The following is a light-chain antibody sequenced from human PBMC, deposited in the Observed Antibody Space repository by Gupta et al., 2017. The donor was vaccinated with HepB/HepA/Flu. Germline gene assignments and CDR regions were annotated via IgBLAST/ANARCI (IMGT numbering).Light chain of an antibody. CDR1: SGHSSYA. V-gene: IGLV4-69*01. CDR2: LNSDGSH. CDR3: QTWGTGIQV. Sequence: QLVLTQSPSASASLGASVKLTCTLSSGHSSYAIAWHQQQPAKGPRYLMKLNSDGSHSKGDGIPDRFSGYSSGAECDLTISSRQSEDEADYYCQTWGTGIQVFGTGTKVTVL. J-gene: IGLJ1*01.